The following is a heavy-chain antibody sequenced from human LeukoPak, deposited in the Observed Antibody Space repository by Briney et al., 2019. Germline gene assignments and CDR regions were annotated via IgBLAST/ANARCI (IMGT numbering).Heavy chain of an antibody. CDR3: ARHVNDYYDSSGYYYDLDY. Sequence: GESLKISCKGSGYSFTSYWISWVRQMPGKGLEWMGRVDPSDSYTNYSPSFQGHVTISADKSISTAYLQWSSLKASDTAMYYCARHVNDYYDSSGYYYDLDYWGQGTLVTVSS. D-gene: IGHD3-22*01. CDR2: VDPSDSYT. CDR1: GYSFTSYW. V-gene: IGHV5-10-1*01. J-gene: IGHJ4*02.